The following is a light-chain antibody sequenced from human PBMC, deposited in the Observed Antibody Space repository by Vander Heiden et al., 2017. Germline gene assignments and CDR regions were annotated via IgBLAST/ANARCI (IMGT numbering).Light chain of an antibody. Sequence: DIVLTQSPDSLAVSLGERATINCKSSQSVLYSSNNKNYLVWYQQKPGQPPKLLIYWASTRESGVPDRFSGSASGTDFTLTISSLQAEDVAVYYCQQNYTTPYTFGQGTKLEIK. CDR1: QSVLYSSNNKNY. CDR3: QQNYTTPYT. CDR2: WAS. J-gene: IGKJ2*01. V-gene: IGKV4-1*01.